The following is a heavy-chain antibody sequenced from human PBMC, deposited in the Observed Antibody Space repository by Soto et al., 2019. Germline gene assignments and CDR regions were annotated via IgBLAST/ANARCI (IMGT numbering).Heavy chain of an antibody. Sequence: SVKVSCKASGDTFNKFGISWVRQAPGQGLEWMGGIIPMYGAANSAQKFRDRVSITADESTSTAYMELRSLRSDDTAVYYCARLNSDYAVDYWGQGTLVTVSS. CDR1: GDTFNKFG. CDR2: IIPMYGAA. CDR3: ARLNSDYAVDY. J-gene: IGHJ4*02. D-gene: IGHD3-16*01. V-gene: IGHV1-69*13.